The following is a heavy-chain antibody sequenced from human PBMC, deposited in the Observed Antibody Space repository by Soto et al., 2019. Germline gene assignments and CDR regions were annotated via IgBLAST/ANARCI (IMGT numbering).Heavy chain of an antibody. CDR3: VKAPIKGPVSGMDV. Sequence: PGGSLTPSCSASGFTFNNYGMNWVRQAPGKGLAWVAVISFDGSIKYYSDSVKGRFAIFRDNSKNTLYLQMSSLRAGDTAVYHCVKAPIKGPVSGMDVWGQGTTVTVCS. V-gene: IGHV3-30*18. J-gene: IGHJ6*02. CDR1: GFTFNNYG. CDR2: ISFDGSIK.